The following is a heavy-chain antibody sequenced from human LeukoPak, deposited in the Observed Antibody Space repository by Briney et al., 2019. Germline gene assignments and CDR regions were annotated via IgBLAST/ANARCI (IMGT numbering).Heavy chain of an antibody. CDR2: ISWNSDSR. CDR1: GFTFDDYA. D-gene: IGHD1-26*01. V-gene: IGHV3-9*01. CDR3: VQDNDPYISGASTSFQQ. J-gene: IGHJ1*01. Sequence: GGSLRLSCAASGFTFDDYALHWVRQAPGKGLGWVSCISWNSDSRGYADSVKGRFTISRDNAKNSLYLQMSSLRAEDTAVYYCVQDNDPYISGASTSFQQWGQGTLVTVSS.